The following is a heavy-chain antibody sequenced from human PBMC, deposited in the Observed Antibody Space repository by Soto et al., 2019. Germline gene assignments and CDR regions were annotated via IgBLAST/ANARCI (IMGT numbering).Heavy chain of an antibody. CDR3: ATPTPLRCAMITNINFDF. V-gene: IGHV1-24*01. CDR1: GHTPTELS. J-gene: IGHJ4*02. D-gene: IGHD3-22*01. Sequence: ASVKVSCKISGHTPTELSILWVRQAPGKGLEWIGGFDAEGGEAIYAQKWHGRVTVTEDTVTGTAYMEPRGLTSDDTAVYYWATPTPLRCAMITNINFDFWGQGTPVTVSS. CDR2: FDAEGGEA.